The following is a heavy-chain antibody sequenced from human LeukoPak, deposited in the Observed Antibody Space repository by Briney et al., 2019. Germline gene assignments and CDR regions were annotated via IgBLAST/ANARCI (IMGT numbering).Heavy chain of an antibody. CDR2: IYYSGST. CDR1: GGSISSSSYY. V-gene: IGHV4-39*07. D-gene: IGHD5-24*01. Sequence: SETPSLTCTVSGGSISSSSYYWGWIRQPPGKGLEWIGSIYYSGSTYYNPSLKSRVTISVDTSKNQFSLKLSSVTAADTAVYYCARGGGDGYNPQYWGQGTLVTVSS. J-gene: IGHJ4*02. CDR3: ARGGGDGYNPQY.